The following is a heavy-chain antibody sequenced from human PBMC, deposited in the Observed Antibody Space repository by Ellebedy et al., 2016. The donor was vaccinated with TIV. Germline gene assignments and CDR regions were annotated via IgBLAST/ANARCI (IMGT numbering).Heavy chain of an antibody. V-gene: IGHV3-23*01. Sequence: GGSLRLSXAASGFTFSSYAMSWVRQAPGKGLKWVSAISGSGGSTYYADSVKGRFTISRDNSKNTLYLQMNSLRAEDTAVYYCATDRVVIALYYYYYGMDVWGQGTTVTVSS. J-gene: IGHJ6*02. CDR2: ISGSGGST. CDR3: ATDRVVIALYYYYYGMDV. D-gene: IGHD3-3*01. CDR1: GFTFSSYA.